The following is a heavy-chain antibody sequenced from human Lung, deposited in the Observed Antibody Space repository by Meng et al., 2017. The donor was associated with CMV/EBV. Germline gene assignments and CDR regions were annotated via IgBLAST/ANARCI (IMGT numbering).Heavy chain of an antibody. J-gene: IGHJ4*02. CDR2: ITPSSGGT. CDR1: GYTFTGYY. CDR3: VRANLGSADY. D-gene: IGHD7-27*01. V-gene: IGHV1-2*06. Sequence: QVQLGESGAELKKPGASVNVSCKASGYTFTGYYMHWLRQAPGQGLEWVGRITPSSGGTTYAQKFQGRVTMTRDTSISTAYMELSSLRSDDAAIYYCVRANLGSADYWGQGTLVTVSS.